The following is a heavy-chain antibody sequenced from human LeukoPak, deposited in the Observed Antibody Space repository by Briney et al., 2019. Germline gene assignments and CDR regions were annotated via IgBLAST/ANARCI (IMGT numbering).Heavy chain of an antibody. CDR3: ARDSVDESSAYYPSGAFDL. CDR1: SGSITRHY. D-gene: IGHD3-22*01. Sequence: SETLSLTCTVSSGSITRHYWTWIRQPPGKGLEWIGYIHYGGSTNYNPSLKSRVTISVDTSKTQFSLNMSSVPPADTALDYSARDSVDESSAYYPSGAFDLWGQGTLVTVSS. CDR2: IHYGGST. J-gene: IGHJ3*01. V-gene: IGHV4-59*11.